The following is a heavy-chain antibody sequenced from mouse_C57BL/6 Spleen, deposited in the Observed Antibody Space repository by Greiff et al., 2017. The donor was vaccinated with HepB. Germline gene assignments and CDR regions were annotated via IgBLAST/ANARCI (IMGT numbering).Heavy chain of an antibody. CDR1: GYTFTSYW. CDR3: ARRSIVTTSSFYYFDY. CDR2: IDPSDSYT. D-gene: IGHD2-5*01. V-gene: IGHV1-59*01. J-gene: IGHJ2*01. Sequence: QVQLKQSGAELVRPGTSVKLSCKASGYTFTSYWMHWVKQRPGQGLEWIGVIDPSDSYTNYNQKFKGKATLTVDTSSSTAYMQLSSLTSEDSAVYSCARRSIVTTSSFYYFDYWGQGTTLTVSS.